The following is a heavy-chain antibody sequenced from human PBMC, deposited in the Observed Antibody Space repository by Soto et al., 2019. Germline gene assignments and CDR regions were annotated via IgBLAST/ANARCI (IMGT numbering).Heavy chain of an antibody. J-gene: IGHJ4*02. Sequence: QVQLVESGGGVVQPGRSLRLSCAASGFTFSSYAIQWVRQAPGKGLEWVAVISYDGSNKYYADSVKGRFTISRDNSKNTLYLQMNSLRAEDTAVYYCARGSTGDTDPPPDSGQGTLVTVSS. V-gene: IGHV3-30-3*01. D-gene: IGHD2-8*02. CDR3: ARGSTGDTDPPPD. CDR2: ISYDGSNK. CDR1: GFTFSSYA.